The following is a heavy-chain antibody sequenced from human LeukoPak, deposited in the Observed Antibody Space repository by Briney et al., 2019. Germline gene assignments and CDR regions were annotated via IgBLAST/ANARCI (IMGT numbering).Heavy chain of an antibody. Sequence: SGPTLVKPTQTLTLTCTFSGFSLSTSGVGVGWILHSPGKALEWLAIIYWNDDKRYSPSLKSRRTITKDTSKNQVVLTMTNMDPVDTATYYCAHRSGLAATGTFDYWGQGTLVTVSS. CDR3: AHRSGLAATGTFDY. V-gene: IGHV2-5*01. CDR1: GFSLSTSGVG. J-gene: IGHJ4*02. CDR2: IYWNDDK. D-gene: IGHD6-13*01.